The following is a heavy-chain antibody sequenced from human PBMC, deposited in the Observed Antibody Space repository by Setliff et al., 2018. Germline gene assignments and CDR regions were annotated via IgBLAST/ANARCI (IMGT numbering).Heavy chain of an antibody. V-gene: IGHV4-31*03. D-gene: IGHD6-19*01. Sequence: PSETLSLTCTVSGDSISSDSHYWGWIRQPAGKGLEWIGYIYYSGSTSYYNPSLKSRVTISVDTSKNQFSLKLSSVTAADTAVYYCARGRAGHSGHWGQGTLVTVSS. J-gene: IGHJ4*02. CDR2: IYYSGST. CDR3: ARGRAGHSGH. CDR1: GDSISSDSHY.